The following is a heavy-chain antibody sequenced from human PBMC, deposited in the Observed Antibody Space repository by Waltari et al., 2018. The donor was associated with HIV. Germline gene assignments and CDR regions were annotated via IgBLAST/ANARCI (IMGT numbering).Heavy chain of an antibody. V-gene: IGHV4-39*07. CDR2: IYYTGIT. CDR1: GDSIRNTYYY. D-gene: IGHD4-4*01. Sequence: QLQLKESGPGLVKPSETLSLTCSLSGDSIRNTYYYWGWIRPSPGKGLEWIGSIYYTGITYFNPSLDGRAGISVDTSKNHLFLYLGSPTAADTAVYYCVRVHVNHYTYYFDVWGQGALVTVSS. CDR3: VRVHVNHYTYYFDV. J-gene: IGHJ4*02.